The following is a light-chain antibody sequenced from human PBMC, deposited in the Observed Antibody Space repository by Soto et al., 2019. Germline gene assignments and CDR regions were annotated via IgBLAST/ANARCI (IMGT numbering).Light chain of an antibody. CDR1: RSVGSPH. V-gene: IGKV3-20*01. CDR3: QQYGSSPYT. J-gene: IGKJ2*01. Sequence: EIVLTQSPGTLSLSPGERATLSCRASRSVGSPHLAWYQQKPGQAPRLLIYGASSRATGFPDRFSGSGSGTEFTLTISRLEPEDFAVYYCQQYGSSPYTFGQGTKLEIK. CDR2: GAS.